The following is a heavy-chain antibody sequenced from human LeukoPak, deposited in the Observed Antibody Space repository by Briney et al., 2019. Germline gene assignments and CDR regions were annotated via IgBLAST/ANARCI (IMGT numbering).Heavy chain of an antibody. Sequence: ASVTVSFKASGYTFTSYGISWVRQAPGQGLEWMGWISANNGNTNYAQKFQGRVTMTTDTSTTTAYMELRSLRSDDTAVYYCARGYYYDSSGYSTEDNWGQGTLVTVSS. D-gene: IGHD3-22*01. CDR1: GYTFTSYG. J-gene: IGHJ4*02. CDR3: ARGYYYDSSGYSTEDN. V-gene: IGHV1-18*01. CDR2: ISANNGNT.